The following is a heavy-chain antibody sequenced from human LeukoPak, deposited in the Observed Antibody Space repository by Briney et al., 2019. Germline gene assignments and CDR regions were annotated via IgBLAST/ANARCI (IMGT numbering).Heavy chain of an antibody. Sequence: PGGSLRLSCAASGFKFSTYTMHWVRQAPGKGPEWVAFIRYDGSNTEYGDSVKGRFTISRDNSKNTLYLEMNSLRDDDSALYYCATPLDPDIEVQPCAMRDRFWDKWGQGTLVTVSS. V-gene: IGHV3-30*02. CDR2: IRYDGSNT. CDR1: GFKFSTYT. CDR3: ATPLDPDIEVQPCAMRDRFWDK. D-gene: IGHD2-2*01. J-gene: IGHJ4*02.